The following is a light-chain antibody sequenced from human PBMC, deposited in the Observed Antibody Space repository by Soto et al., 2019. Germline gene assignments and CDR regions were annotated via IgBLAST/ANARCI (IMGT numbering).Light chain of an antibody. CDR3: QQYNDYSPYT. J-gene: IGKJ2*01. CDR2: QAS. CDR1: QSIGTW. Sequence: DIQMTQSPSTLSASVGDRVTITCRASQSIGTWLAWYQQKPGRAPKLLIYQASSLETGVPSTFSGSGSGTEFTLTISSLQPDDFATYYCQQYNDYSPYTFGQGTKLEIK. V-gene: IGKV1-5*03.